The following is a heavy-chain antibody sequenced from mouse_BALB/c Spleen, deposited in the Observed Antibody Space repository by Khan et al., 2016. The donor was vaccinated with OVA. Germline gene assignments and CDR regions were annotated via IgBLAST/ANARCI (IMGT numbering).Heavy chain of an antibody. D-gene: IGHD1-1*02. CDR3: ARIYGGDFNY. V-gene: IGHV3-2*02. CDR2: ISYSGNT. J-gene: IGHJ2*01. CDR1: GYSITSDYA. Sequence: EVQLQESGPGLVKPSQSLSLTCTVTGYSITSDYAWNWIRQFPGNKLEWMGYISYSGNTKYNPSLKSRISITRDTSKNQFFLQLKSVTTEDTATXSCARIYGGDFNYWGQGTTLTVSS.